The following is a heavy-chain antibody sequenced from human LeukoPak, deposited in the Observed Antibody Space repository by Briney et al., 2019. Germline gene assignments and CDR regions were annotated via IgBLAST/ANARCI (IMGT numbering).Heavy chain of an antibody. D-gene: IGHD6-13*01. CDR3: ARGRSAGPFDY. CDR1: GFSFSTQR. CDR2: ISSGSSTI. Sequence: GGSLRLSCVASGFSFSTQRMQWVRQAPGKGLEWVSYISSGSSTIYYADSVKGRFTISRDNAKNSLYLQMNSLRAEDTAVYYRARGRSAGPFDYWGQGTLVTVAS. V-gene: IGHV3-48*01. J-gene: IGHJ4*02.